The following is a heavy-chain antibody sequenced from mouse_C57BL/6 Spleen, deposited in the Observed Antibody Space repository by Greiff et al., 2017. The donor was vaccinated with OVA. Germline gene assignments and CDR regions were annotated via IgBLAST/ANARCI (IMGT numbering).Heavy chain of an antibody. V-gene: IGHV2-2*01. CDR2: IWSGGST. D-gene: IGHD1-2*01. J-gene: IGHJ3*01. Sequence: QVQLQQSGPGLVQPSQSLSITCTVSGFSLTSYGVHWVRQSPGKGLAWLGVIWSGGSTNYNAAFISRLSISKDNSKSQVFFKMNSLQADDTAIYYCARNRDYNGSWFAYWGKGTLVTVSA. CDR1: GFSLTSYG. CDR3: ARNRDYNGSWFAY.